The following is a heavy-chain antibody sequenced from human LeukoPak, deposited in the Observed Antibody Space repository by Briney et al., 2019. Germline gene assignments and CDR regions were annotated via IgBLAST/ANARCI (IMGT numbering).Heavy chain of an antibody. Sequence: GESLKISCKGSGYSFTSYWIGWVRQMPGKGLEWMGIIYPGDSDTRYSPSFQGQVTISADKSISTAYLQWSSLKASDTAMYYCGGGGYCSSWDAPPYYYYGMDVWGQGTTVTVSS. J-gene: IGHJ6*02. CDR2: IYPGDSDT. CDR1: GYSFTSYW. V-gene: IGHV5-51*01. CDR3: GGGGYCSSWDAPPYYYYGMDV. D-gene: IGHD6-13*01.